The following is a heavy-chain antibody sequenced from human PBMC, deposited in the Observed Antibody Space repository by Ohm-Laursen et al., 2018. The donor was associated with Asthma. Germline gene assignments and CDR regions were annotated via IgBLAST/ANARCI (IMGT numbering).Heavy chain of an antibody. CDR3: ARTWELYYFDY. Sequence: TLSLTCTVSGGSISSGDYYWSWIRQPPGKGLEWIGYIYYSGSTYYNPSLKSRVTISVDMSKNQFSLKLSSVTAADTAVYYCARTWELYYFDYWGQGTLVTVSS. CDR2: IYYSGST. CDR1: GGSISSGDYY. D-gene: IGHD1-26*01. V-gene: IGHV4-30-4*01. J-gene: IGHJ4*02.